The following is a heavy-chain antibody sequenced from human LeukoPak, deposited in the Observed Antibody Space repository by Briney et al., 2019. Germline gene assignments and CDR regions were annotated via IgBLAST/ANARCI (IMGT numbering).Heavy chain of an antibody. CDR2: ISGSGGTT. Sequence: GGSLSLSCAASGFTFSSYAMSWVRQAPGEGLEWVSAISGSGGTTYYAGSVKGRFSISRDNSKNTLYLQMNSLRAEDTAVYCCAKDGTIFGVVIIASWGQGTLVTVSS. CDR3: AKDGTIFGVVIIAS. D-gene: IGHD3-3*01. J-gene: IGHJ5*02. V-gene: IGHV3-23*01. CDR1: GFTFSSYA.